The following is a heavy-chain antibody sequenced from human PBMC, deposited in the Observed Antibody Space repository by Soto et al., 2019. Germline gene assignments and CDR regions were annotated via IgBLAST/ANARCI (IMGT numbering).Heavy chain of an antibody. J-gene: IGHJ6*03. CDR3: AKDVSPDDYYYMGV. V-gene: IGHV3-9*01. CDR2: ISWNSGSI. Sequence: EVQLVESGGGLVQPGRSLRLSCAASGFTFDDYAMHWVRQAPGKGLEWVSGISWNSGSIGYADSVKCRFAISRDNAKNSLYLQMNSLRADDTAVYYCAKDVSPDDYYYMGVWGKGTTVTVSS. CDR1: GFTFDDYA.